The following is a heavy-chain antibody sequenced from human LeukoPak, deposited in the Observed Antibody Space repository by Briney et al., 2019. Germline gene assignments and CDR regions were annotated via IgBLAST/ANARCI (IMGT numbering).Heavy chain of an antibody. CDR3: AREPRSGVGAWRGHAFDI. D-gene: IGHD1-26*01. CDR1: GGSISSYY. V-gene: IGHV4-59*01. Sequence: SETLSLTCTVSGGSISSYYWSWIRQPPGKGLEWIGYIYYSGSTNYNPSLKSRVTISVDTSKNQFSLKLSSVTAADTAVYYCAREPRSGVGAWRGHAFDIWGQGTMVTVSS. J-gene: IGHJ3*02. CDR2: IYYSGST.